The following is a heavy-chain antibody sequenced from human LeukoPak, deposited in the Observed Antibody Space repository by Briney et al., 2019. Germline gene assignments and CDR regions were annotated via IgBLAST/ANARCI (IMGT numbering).Heavy chain of an antibody. CDR1: GGSISSYY. V-gene: IGHV4-59*08. D-gene: IGHD6-13*01. J-gene: IGHJ6*04. Sequence: SETLSLTCTVSGGSISSYYWNWIRQPPGKGLEWIGYINYIRTTDYNPSLKSRVTISLDTSKNRFSLKLSSVTAADTAMYYCAKSYSSSDHYYYYGMDVWGEGTTVTVSS. CDR3: AKSYSSSDHYYYYGMDV. CDR2: INYIRTT.